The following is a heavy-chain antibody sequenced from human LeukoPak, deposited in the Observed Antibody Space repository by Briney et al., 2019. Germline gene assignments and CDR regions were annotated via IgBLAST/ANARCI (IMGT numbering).Heavy chain of an antibody. D-gene: IGHD6-19*01. V-gene: IGHV3-23*01. CDR1: GFTFSSYA. J-gene: IGHJ5*01. Sequence: GGSLRLSCAASGFTFSSYAMSWVRQAPGKGLEWVSAISGSGGSTYYADSVKGRFTISRGNSKNTLYLQMNSLRAEDTAVYYCAKQGLDSTGWYDWFDSWGQGTLVTVSS. CDR2: ISGSGGST. CDR3: AKQGLDSTGWYDWFDS.